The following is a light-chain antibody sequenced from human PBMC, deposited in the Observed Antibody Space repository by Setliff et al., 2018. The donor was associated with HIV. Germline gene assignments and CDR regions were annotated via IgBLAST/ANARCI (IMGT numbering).Light chain of an antibody. V-gene: IGLV1-40*01. Sequence: QSALRQPPSVSGAPGRRVTISCTGSSSNIGAGYDVHWYQQFPGTAPKLVIYSNTNRPSVVPDRFSGSKSGTSASLAITGLQGEDEADYYCQSYDSSLSEYVFGTGTKVTVL. CDR3: QSYDSSLSEYV. CDR2: SNT. J-gene: IGLJ1*01. CDR1: SSNIGAGYD.